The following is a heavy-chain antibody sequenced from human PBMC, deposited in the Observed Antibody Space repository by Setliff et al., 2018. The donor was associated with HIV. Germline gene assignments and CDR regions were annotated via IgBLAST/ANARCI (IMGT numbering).Heavy chain of an antibody. J-gene: IGHJ4*02. CDR3: ARHYNVNYYVRKDFDY. V-gene: IGHV4-39*01. CDR2: IYYSGST. Sequence: SETLSLTCTVSGDSIDSPSFYWGWIRQPPGKGLEWIGSIYYSGSTYYNPSLKSRVTISVDTSKNQFSLKLSSVTAADTAVYYCARHYNVNYYVRKDFDYWGQGTLVTVSS. CDR1: GDSIDSPSFY. D-gene: IGHD1-26*01.